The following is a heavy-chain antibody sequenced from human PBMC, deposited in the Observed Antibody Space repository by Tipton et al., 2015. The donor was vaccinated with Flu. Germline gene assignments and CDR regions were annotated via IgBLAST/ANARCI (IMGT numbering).Heavy chain of an antibody. Sequence: TLSLTCTVSGDSINSDYYWGWIRQPPGKGLEWIGTIYHSGTTYYNPSLKSRLTISVDTSKNQFSLRLSSVTAADTAVYYCARHTGDSVRGVIDYWGQGTLVTVSS. J-gene: IGHJ4*02. V-gene: IGHV4-38-2*02. CDR1: GDSINSDYY. CDR2: IYHSGTT. D-gene: IGHD3-10*02. CDR3: ARHTGDSVRGVIDY.